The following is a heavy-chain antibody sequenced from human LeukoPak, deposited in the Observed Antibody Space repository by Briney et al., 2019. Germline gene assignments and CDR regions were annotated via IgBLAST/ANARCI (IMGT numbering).Heavy chain of an antibody. Sequence: GGSLRLSCAASGFTFSSYSMNWVRQAPGKGLEWVSSISSSSSYIYYADSVKGRFTISRDNAKNSLYLQMSSLRAEDTAVYYCARDLRGEYWGFDYWGQGTLVTVSS. CDR3: ARDLRGEYWGFDY. CDR1: GFTFSSYS. CDR2: ISSSSSYI. V-gene: IGHV3-21*01. D-gene: IGHD2/OR15-2a*01. J-gene: IGHJ4*02.